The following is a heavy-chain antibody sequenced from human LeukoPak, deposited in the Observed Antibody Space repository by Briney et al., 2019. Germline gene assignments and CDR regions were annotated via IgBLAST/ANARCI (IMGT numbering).Heavy chain of an antibody. V-gene: IGHV3-66*02. D-gene: IGHD6-13*01. CDR1: GFTVSSNY. J-gene: IGHJ5*02. CDR2: IYSGGST. Sequence: PGGSLRLSCAASGFTVSSNYMSWVRQAPGKGLEWVSVIYSGGSTYYADSVKGRFTISRDNSKNTLYLQMDSLRAEDTAVYYCARGSSSGWFDPWGQGTLVTVSS. CDR3: ARGSSSGWFDP.